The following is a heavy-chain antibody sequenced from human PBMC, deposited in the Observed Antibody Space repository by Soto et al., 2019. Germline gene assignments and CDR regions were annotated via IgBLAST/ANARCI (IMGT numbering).Heavy chain of an antibody. J-gene: IGHJ5*02. CDR1: GGSVNGYY. V-gene: IGHV4-34*02. CDR3: ATRITVFGLLIPPFDP. CDR2: INHTGGT. D-gene: IGHD3-3*01. Sequence: QVHLQQWGAGLLKPSETLSLTCAVYGGSVNGYYWNWIRQPPGKGLEWIGEINHTGGTHYNPSLKSGVSMSGYTSKNLFPQRVTSVTAADTAINYCATRITVFGLLIPPFDPWGQGTQVTVSS.